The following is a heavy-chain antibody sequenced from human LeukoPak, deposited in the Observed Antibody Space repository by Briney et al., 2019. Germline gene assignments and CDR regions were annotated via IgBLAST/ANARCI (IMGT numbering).Heavy chain of an antibody. J-gene: IGHJ6*02. V-gene: IGHV4-61*02. Sequence: SETLSLTCTVSGVSISSGSYYWSWLRPPAGKGLEWIGRIYTSGSTNYNPSLKSRVTISVDTSKNQFSLKLSSVTAADTAVYYYARDDIVVVPAARPPTHYGMDVWGQGTTVTVSS. CDR2: IYTSGST. D-gene: IGHD2-2*01. CDR1: GVSISSGSYY. CDR3: ARDDIVVVPAARPPTHYGMDV.